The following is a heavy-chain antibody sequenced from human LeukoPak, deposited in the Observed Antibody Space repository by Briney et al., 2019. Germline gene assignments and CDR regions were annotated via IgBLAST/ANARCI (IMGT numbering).Heavy chain of an antibody. CDR2: ISSSSSYI. CDR1: GFTFSSYS. D-gene: IGHD2-15*01. J-gene: IGHJ4*02. Sequence: GGSLRLSCAATGFTFSSYSMNWVRQAPGKGLGWVSSISSSSSYIYYADSVKGRFTISRDNSKNTLYLQMNSLRAEDTAVYYCAKSGVDCSGGSCYSFFNYWGQGTLVTVSS. V-gene: IGHV3-21*04. CDR3: AKSGVDCSGGSCYSFFNY.